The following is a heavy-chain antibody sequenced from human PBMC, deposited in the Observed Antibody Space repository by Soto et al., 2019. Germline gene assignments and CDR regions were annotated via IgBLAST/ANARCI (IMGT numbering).Heavy chain of an antibody. CDR1: GFTFSSYA. V-gene: IGHV3-23*01. CDR2: ISGSDGRT. CDR3: AREAPLYYFDH. J-gene: IGHJ4*02. Sequence: GGSLRLSCAASGFTFSSYAMSWVRQAPGKGLEWVSTISGSDGRTYSTDSVKGRFTISRDNSRNTAYLQMNSLRVEDTAIYYCAREAPLYYFDHWGQGTLVTV.